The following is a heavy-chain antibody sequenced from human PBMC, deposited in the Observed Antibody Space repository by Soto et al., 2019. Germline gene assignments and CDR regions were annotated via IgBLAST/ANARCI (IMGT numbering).Heavy chain of an antibody. CDR3: ARAGPAAMWGYYYYYMDV. V-gene: IGHV4-59*01. D-gene: IGHD2-2*01. CDR1: GGSISSYY. CDR2: IYYSGST. Sequence: PSETLSLTCTVSGGSISSYYWSWIRQPPGKGLEWIGYIYYSGSTNYNPSLKSRVTISVDTSKNQFSLKLSSVTAADTAVYYCARAGPAAMWGYYYYYMDVWGKGTTVTVSS. J-gene: IGHJ6*03.